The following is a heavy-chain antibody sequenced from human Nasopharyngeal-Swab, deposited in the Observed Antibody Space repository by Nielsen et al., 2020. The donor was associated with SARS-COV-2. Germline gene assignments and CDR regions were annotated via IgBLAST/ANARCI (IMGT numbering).Heavy chain of an antibody. D-gene: IGHD3-16*02. J-gene: IGHJ4*02. CDR1: GYTLTELS. CDR3: ATDLRVMITFGGVIALDY. CDR2: FDPEDGET. Sequence: ASVKVSCKVSGYTLTELSMHWVRQAPGKGLERMGGFDPEDGETIYAQKFQGRVTMTEDTSTDTAYMELSSLGSEDTAVYYCATDLRVMITFGGVIALDYWGQGTLVTVSS. V-gene: IGHV1-24*01.